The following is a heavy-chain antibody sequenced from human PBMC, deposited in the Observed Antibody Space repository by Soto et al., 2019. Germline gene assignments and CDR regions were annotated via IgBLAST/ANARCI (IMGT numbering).Heavy chain of an antibody. J-gene: IGHJ3*02. D-gene: IGHD2-15*01. Sequence: ASVKVSCKASGYTFTGYYMLWVRQVPGQGLEWMGWINPNSGGTNYAQKFQGWVTMTRDTSISTAYMELSRLRSDDTAVYYCARDMGGVGYCSGGSCYVAFDIWGQGTMVTVSS. CDR2: INPNSGGT. CDR1: GYTFTGYY. CDR3: ARDMGGVGYCSGGSCYVAFDI. V-gene: IGHV1-2*04.